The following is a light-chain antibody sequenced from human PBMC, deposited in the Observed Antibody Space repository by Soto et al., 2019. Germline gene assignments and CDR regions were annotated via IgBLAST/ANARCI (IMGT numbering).Light chain of an antibody. J-gene: IGKJ1*01. CDR2: GAS. CDR1: QTISNY. Sequence: DIQMTRSPSSLSASVGDRVSITCRASQTISNYLNWYQQKPGKAPKLQIYGASSLQSGVPSRFSGSTSRIDFTLTIDSLEPEDFATYYCQQSYSTPRTFGQGTKVDIK. CDR3: QQSYSTPRT. V-gene: IGKV1-39*01.